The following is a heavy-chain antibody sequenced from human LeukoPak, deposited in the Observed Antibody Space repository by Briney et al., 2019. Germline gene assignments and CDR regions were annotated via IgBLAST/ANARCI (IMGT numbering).Heavy chain of an antibody. Sequence: GGSLRLSCAASGFTFSSYGMHWVRQAPGKGLEWVAVISYDGSNKYHGDSVKGRFTISRDNSKNTLYLQMNSLRAEDTAVYYCAKAPPDSADYWGQGTLVTVSS. CDR3: AKAPPDSADY. J-gene: IGHJ4*02. CDR2: ISYDGSNK. V-gene: IGHV3-30*18. CDR1: GFTFSSYG. D-gene: IGHD3-22*01.